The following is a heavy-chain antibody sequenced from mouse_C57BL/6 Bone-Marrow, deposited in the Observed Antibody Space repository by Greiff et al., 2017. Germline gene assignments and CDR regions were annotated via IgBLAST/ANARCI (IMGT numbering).Heavy chain of an antibody. CDR2: ISSGSSTI. CDR1: GFTFSDYG. Sequence: EVKVVESGGGLVKPGGSLTLSCAASGFTFSDYGMHWVRQAPEKGLEWVAYISSGSSTIYYADAVKGRFTISRDNDKNTLFLQMTSLRSEDTAMYYCARGGDDYDEAMDYWGQGTSVTVSS. CDR3: ARGGDDYDEAMDY. D-gene: IGHD2-4*01. V-gene: IGHV5-17*01. J-gene: IGHJ4*01.